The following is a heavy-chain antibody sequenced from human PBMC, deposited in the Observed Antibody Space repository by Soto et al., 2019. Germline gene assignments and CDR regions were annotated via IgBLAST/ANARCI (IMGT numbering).Heavy chain of an antibody. J-gene: IGHJ4*02. Sequence: QVQLQESGPGLVKPSQTLSLTCTVSGDSISSGGYYWSWIRQLPGKGLEWISCICYSGTTYYNPSLKSRVTISVDTSKNQFSLKLNSVTAADTAVYFCARDIAGRGYFDYWGQGTLVSVSS. D-gene: IGHD3-10*01. V-gene: IGHV4-31*03. CDR2: ICYSGTT. CDR3: ARDIAGRGYFDY. CDR1: GDSISSGGYY.